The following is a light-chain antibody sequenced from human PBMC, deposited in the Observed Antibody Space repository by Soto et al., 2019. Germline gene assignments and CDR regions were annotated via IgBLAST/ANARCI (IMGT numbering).Light chain of an antibody. Sequence: EIVMTQSPATLSVSPGERATLSCRASQSVSSNLAWYQQKPGQAPRLLIYGASTRATGIPARFSGSGSGTEFTLTISSLPSEDFAVYDCQQYNNWPVAFGQGTKVEIK. CDR1: QSVSSN. CDR2: GAS. CDR3: QQYNNWPVA. V-gene: IGKV3-15*01. J-gene: IGKJ1*01.